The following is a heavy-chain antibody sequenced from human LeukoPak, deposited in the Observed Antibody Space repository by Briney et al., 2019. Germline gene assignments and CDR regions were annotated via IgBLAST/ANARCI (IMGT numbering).Heavy chain of an antibody. Sequence: GASVKVSCKASGYTFTSYDINWVRQATGQGLEWMGWMNPNSGNTGYAQKFQGRVTMTRNTSISTAYMEMSSLRSEETAVYYCARGLLRRRITMVRGVIHYYMDVWGKGTTVTVSS. CDR3: ARGLLRRRITMVRGVIHYYMDV. CDR2: MNPNSGNT. J-gene: IGHJ6*03. V-gene: IGHV1-8*01. CDR1: GYTFTSYD. D-gene: IGHD3-10*01.